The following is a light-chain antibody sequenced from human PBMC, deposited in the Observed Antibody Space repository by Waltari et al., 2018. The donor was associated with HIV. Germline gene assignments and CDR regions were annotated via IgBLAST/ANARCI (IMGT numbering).Light chain of an antibody. CDR3: QQRRNWPLT. CDR1: ENINNY. J-gene: IGKJ4*01. V-gene: IGKV3-11*01. CDR2: DAS. Sequence: EIVLTQSPATLSLSPGERATLSCTASENINNYLAWYQQKPGQPPRIVLYDASNRAPGVPDRFSGGGSETHFALTISSLEPEDFAVYYCQQRRNWPLTFGGGTKVEMK.